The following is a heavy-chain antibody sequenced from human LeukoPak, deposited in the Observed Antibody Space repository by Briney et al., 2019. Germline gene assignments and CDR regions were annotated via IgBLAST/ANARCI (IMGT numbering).Heavy chain of an antibody. CDR3: ARERSYSSSSDFDY. J-gene: IGHJ4*02. CDR2: MNPNSGNT. CDR1: GYTFTSYD. Sequence: ASVKVSCKAPGYTFTSYDINWVRQATGQGLEWMGWMNPNSGNTGYAQKFQGRVTMTRNTSISTAYMELSSLRSEDTAVYYCARERSYSSSSDFDYWGQGTLVTVSS. V-gene: IGHV1-8*01. D-gene: IGHD6-6*01.